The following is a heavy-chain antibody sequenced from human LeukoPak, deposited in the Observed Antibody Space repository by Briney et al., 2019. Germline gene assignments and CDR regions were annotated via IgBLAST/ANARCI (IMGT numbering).Heavy chain of an antibody. D-gene: IGHD2-2*02. Sequence: GESLKISGKGYGYIFRNYWIGWVRQIPGKGPGLMGRIFPHDSDTKYSPSFEGQVTISVDTSISTAYVQWGSLRVSDTAIYYCAKFGIRGCSSSTRCYTSFFYYGMDVWGQGTTVTVSS. J-gene: IGHJ6*02. V-gene: IGHV5-51*01. CDR1: GYIFRNYW. CDR2: IFPHDSDT. CDR3: AKFGIRGCSSSTRCYTSFFYYGMDV.